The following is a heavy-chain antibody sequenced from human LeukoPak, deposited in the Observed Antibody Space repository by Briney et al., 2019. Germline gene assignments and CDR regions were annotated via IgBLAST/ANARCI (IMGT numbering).Heavy chain of an antibody. D-gene: IGHD6-13*01. CDR3: ARAYSPTDYFDY. Sequence: PSETLSLTCTVSGASISSGSFYWNWIRQPAGKGLEWVGRSYSSGSYNYNPSLKGRVTISVDTSKNQFSLKLTSVTATDTAVYYCARAYSPTDYFDYWGQGTLVTVSS. CDR2: SYSSGSY. J-gene: IGHJ4*02. V-gene: IGHV4-61*02. CDR1: GASISSGSFY.